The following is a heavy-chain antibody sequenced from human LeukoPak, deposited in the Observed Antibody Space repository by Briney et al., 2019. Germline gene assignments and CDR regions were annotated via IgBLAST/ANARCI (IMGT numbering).Heavy chain of an antibody. CDR1: GLTFSSYE. V-gene: IGHV3-48*03. CDR3: ARDLDGFDY. Sequence: LSGGSLRLSCAASGLTFSSYEVNWVRQAPGKGLEWVSYISSSGSTIYYADSVKGRFTISRDNAKNTLYLQMNSLRAEDTAVYYCARDLDGFDYWGQGTLVTVSS. CDR2: ISSSGSTI. D-gene: IGHD5-24*01. J-gene: IGHJ4*02.